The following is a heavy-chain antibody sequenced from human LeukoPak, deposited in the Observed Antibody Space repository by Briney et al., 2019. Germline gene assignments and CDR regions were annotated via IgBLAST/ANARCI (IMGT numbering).Heavy chain of an antibody. D-gene: IGHD3-16*01. J-gene: IGHJ6*03. CDR1: VFTFSSYE. Sequence: GGSLRLSCAASVFTFSSYEVNWVRQAPGKGLEWVSYISSSGSTIYNADSVKGRFSISRDNAKNSLYLQMNSLRAEDTAVYYCARVNHWGGVYYMDVWGKGTTVTVSS. CDR2: ISSSGSTI. V-gene: IGHV3-48*03. CDR3: ARVNHWGGVYYMDV.